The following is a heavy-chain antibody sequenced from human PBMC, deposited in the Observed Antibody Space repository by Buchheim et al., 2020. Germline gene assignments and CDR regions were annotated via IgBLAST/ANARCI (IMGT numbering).Heavy chain of an antibody. V-gene: IGHV3-48*03. CDR3: ARGVVVPAALAYYYYYYGMDV. Sequence: EVQLVESGGGLVQPGGSLRLSCAASGFTFSSYEMNWVRQAPGKGLEWVSYISSSGSTIYYADSVKGRFTISRDNAKNLLYLQMNSLRAEDTAIYYCARGVVVPAALAYYYYYYGMDVWGQGTT. J-gene: IGHJ6*02. D-gene: IGHD2-2*01. CDR1: GFTFSSYE. CDR2: ISSSGSTI.